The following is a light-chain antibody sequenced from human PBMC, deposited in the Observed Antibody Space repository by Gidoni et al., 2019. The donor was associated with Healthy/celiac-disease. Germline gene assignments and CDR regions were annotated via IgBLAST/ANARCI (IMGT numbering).Light chain of an antibody. Sequence: VALGERATINCKSSQSVLYSANNKNYLALYQQKPGQPPKLLIYWASTRESGVPDRFSGSGSGTDFTLPLSILQPDDVAVSYCQQYYSTPLYTFGQGTKLEIK. CDR1: QSVLYSANNKNY. CDR2: WAS. CDR3: QQYYSTPLYT. J-gene: IGKJ2*01. V-gene: IGKV4-1*01.